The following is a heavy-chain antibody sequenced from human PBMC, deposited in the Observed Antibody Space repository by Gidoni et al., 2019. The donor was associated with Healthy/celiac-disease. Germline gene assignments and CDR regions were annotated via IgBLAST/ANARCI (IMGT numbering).Heavy chain of an antibody. CDR3: ALTYGSGSYYN. D-gene: IGHD3-10*01. CDR2: ISSSSSYT. J-gene: IGHJ4*02. V-gene: IGHV3-11*06. Sequence: QVQLVESGGGLVKPGGSLRLSCAASGFTFSTYYMSWIRQAPGKGLEWVSYISSSSSYTNYADSVKGRFTISRDNAKNSLYLQMNSLRAEDTAVYYCALTYGSGSYYNWGQGTLVTVSS. CDR1: GFTFSTYY.